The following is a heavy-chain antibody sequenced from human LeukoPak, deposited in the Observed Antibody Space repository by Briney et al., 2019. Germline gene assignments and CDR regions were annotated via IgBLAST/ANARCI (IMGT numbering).Heavy chain of an antibody. CDR1: GFTFSSYS. Sequence: PGGSLRLSCAASGFTFSSYSMNWVRQAPGKGLEWVSSISSSSSYIYYADSVKGRFTISRGNAKNSLYLQMNSLRAEDTAVYYCARGDYRSGYYFFDYWGQGTLVAVSS. CDR2: ISSSSSYI. D-gene: IGHD3-22*01. V-gene: IGHV3-21*01. CDR3: ARGDYRSGYYFFDY. J-gene: IGHJ4*02.